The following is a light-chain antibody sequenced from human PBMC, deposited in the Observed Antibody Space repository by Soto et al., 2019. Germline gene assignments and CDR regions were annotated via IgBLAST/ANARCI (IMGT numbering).Light chain of an antibody. CDR3: VQRTTWPWT. Sequence: EIVLTQSPGTLSLSPGERATLSCRASQSVSSHLACYQQKPGQAPRLLIYDASNRATGIPARFSGSGSGTDFTLTISSLEAEDVAVYHCVQRTTWPWTCGQGSKVEIK. CDR2: DAS. V-gene: IGKV3-11*01. CDR1: QSVSSH. J-gene: IGKJ1*01.